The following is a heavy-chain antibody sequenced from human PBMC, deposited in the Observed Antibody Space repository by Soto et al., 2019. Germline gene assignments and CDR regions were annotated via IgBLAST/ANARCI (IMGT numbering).Heavy chain of an antibody. CDR2: ISYDGSNK. CDR1: GFTFSSYG. J-gene: IGHJ6*02. CDR3: AKDQLRGVRGVITYYYGMDV. D-gene: IGHD3-10*01. Sequence: QVQLVESGGGVVQPGRSLRLSCAASGFTFSSYGMHWVRQAPGKGLEWVAVISYDGSNKYYADSVKGRFTISRDNSNNTLYLQMNILRAEDTAVYYCAKDQLRGVRGVITYYYGMDVWGQGTTVTVSS. V-gene: IGHV3-30*18.